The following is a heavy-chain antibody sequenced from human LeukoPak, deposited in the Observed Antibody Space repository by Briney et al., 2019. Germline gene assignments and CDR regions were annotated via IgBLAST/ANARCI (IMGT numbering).Heavy chain of an antibody. CDR3: AKYYYVSGSYYDYGAFDI. CDR2: ISASGGST. V-gene: IGHV3-23*01. Sequence: GGSLRLSCVASGFTFTSHAMSWVRQAPGKGLEWVSGISASGGSTYYADSVKGRFTISRDNSKNTLHLQMDSLRAEDTALYYCAKYYYVSGSYYDYGAFDIWGQGTMVTVSS. D-gene: IGHD3-10*01. CDR1: GFTFTSHA. J-gene: IGHJ3*02.